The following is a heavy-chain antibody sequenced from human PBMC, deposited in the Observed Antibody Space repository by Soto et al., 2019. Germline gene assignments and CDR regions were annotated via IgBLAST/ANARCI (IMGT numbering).Heavy chain of an antibody. CDR3: ARDHYRGTYCGGDCYSESAFDI. V-gene: IGHV3-21*01. CDR2: ISSSSSYI. J-gene: IGHJ3*02. CDR1: GFTFSSYS. D-gene: IGHD2-21*01. Sequence: EVQLVESGGGLVKPGGSLRLSCAASGFTFSSYSMNWVRQAPGKGLEWVSSISSSSSYIYYADSVKGRFTISRDNAKNSLYLQMNSLRAEDTAVYYCARDHYRGTYCGGDCYSESAFDIWGQGTMVTVSS.